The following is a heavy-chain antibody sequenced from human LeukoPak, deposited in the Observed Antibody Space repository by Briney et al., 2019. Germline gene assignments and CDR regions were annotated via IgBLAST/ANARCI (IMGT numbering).Heavy chain of an antibody. CDR1: GSTLGSHD. CDR2: VSSGFHA. Sequence: GGSLRLSCTASGSTLGSHDMHSVRQIPGQGLEWVAAVSSGFHAFFADSGQGRFTVSREDARNSLYLQMNSLGAGDTAVYYCVREARGYHYTYFDYWGQGTLVTVSS. CDR3: VREARGYHYTYFDY. D-gene: IGHD5-12*01. V-gene: IGHV3-13*01. J-gene: IGHJ4*02.